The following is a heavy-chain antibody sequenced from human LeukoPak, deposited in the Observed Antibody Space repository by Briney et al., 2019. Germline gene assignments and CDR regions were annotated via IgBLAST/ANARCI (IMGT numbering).Heavy chain of an antibody. CDR3: ASLGYCSSTSCFDY. CDR2: IIPIFGTA. Sequence: ASVKVSCKASGGTFSSYAISWVRQAPGQGLEWMGGIIPIFGTANYAQKFQGRVTITADESTSTAYMELSSLRSEDTAVYYCASLGYCSSTSCFDYWGQGTLVTVSS. D-gene: IGHD2-2*01. J-gene: IGHJ4*02. CDR1: GGTFSSYA. V-gene: IGHV1-69*01.